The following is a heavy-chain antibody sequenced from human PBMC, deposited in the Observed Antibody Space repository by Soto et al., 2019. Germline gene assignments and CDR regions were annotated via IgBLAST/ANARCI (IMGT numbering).Heavy chain of an antibody. CDR3: ARDNVITGDPFSYGMDV. V-gene: IGHV4-31*03. CDR2: IYYSGST. D-gene: IGHD7-27*01. Sequence: QVQLQESGPGLVKPSQTLSLTCTVSGGSISSGGYYWSWIRQHPGKGLEWIGYIYYSGSTYYNPXLKSRVTRSVXXSXNXXSLKLSSVTAADTAVYYCARDNVITGDPFSYGMDVWGQGTTVTVSS. CDR1: GGSISSGGYY. J-gene: IGHJ6*02.